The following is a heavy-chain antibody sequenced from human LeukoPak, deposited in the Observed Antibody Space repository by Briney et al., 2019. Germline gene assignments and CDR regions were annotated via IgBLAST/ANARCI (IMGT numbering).Heavy chain of an antibody. CDR2: IYYSGST. Sequence: SETLSLTCTVSGGSISSGGYYWSWIRQHPGKGLEWIGYIYYSGSTYYNPSLKSRVSISVDTSKNQFSLNLSSVTAADTAVYYCARGTPLPDAFDIWGQGTMVTVSS. CDR1: GGSISSGGYY. V-gene: IGHV4-31*03. J-gene: IGHJ3*02. D-gene: IGHD2-15*01. CDR3: ARGTPLPDAFDI.